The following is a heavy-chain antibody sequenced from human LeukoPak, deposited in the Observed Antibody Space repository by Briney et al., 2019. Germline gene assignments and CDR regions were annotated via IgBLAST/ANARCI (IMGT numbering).Heavy chain of an antibody. CDR1: GGSISSYY. CDR2: IYYSGST. J-gene: IGHJ4*02. CDR3: ATGTVTRKLDY. V-gene: IGHV4-59*01. D-gene: IGHD4-17*01. Sequence: SETLSLTCTVSGGSISSYYWSWIRQPPGKGLEWIGYIYYSGSTDYNPSLKSRVTISVDTSKKQFSLKLSSVTAADTAVYYCATGTVTRKLDYWGQGTLVTVSS.